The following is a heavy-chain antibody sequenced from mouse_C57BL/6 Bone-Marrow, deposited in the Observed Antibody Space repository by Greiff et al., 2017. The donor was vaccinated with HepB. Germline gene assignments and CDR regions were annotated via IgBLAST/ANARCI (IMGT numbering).Heavy chain of an antibody. CDR2: IYPRSGNT. D-gene: IGHD1-1*01. CDR1: GYTFTSYG. V-gene: IGHV1-81*01. CDR3: ARAPYYYGSYYYAMDY. Sequence: QVQLQQSGAELARPGASVKLSCKASGYTFTSYGISWVKQRTGQGLEWIGEIYPRSGNTYYNEKFKGKATLTADKSSSTAYMELRSLTSEDSAVYFCARAPYYYGSYYYAMDYWGQGTSVTVSS. J-gene: IGHJ4*01.